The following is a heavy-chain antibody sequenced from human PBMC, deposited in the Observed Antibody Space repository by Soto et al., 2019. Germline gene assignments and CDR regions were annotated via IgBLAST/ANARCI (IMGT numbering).Heavy chain of an antibody. J-gene: IGHJ4*02. CDR3: ARSEGGTVTHRVDY. V-gene: IGHV4-34*01. D-gene: IGHD4-17*01. Sequence: SETLSLTCAVYGGSFSGYYWSWIRQPPGKGLEWIGEINHSGSTNYNPSLKSRVTISVDTSKNQFSLKLSSVTAADTAVYYCARSEGGTVTHRVDYWGQGTLVT. CDR1: GGSFSGYY. CDR2: INHSGST.